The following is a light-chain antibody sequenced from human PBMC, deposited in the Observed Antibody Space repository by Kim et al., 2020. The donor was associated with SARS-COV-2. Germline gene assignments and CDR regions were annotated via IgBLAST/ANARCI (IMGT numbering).Light chain of an antibody. J-gene: IGKJ2*01. CDR2: DAS. CDR1: QRLSGW. CDR3: QQYHSYPYT. Sequence: SASVGDRVTITCRASQRLSGWLAWYQQKPGKAPKNLIYDASSLQSGVPSRFSGTISGTEFTLTISSLQPDDFATYYCQQYHSYPYTFGQGTKLEI. V-gene: IGKV1-5*01.